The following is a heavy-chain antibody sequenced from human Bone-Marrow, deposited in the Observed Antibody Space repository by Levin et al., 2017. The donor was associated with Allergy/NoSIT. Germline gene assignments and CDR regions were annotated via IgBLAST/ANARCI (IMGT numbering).Heavy chain of an antibody. CDR2: ISSSSSYI. Sequence: PGGSLRLSCAASGFTFSSYSMNWVRQAPGKGLEWVSSISSSSSYIYYADSVKGRFTISRDNAKNSLYLQMNSLRAEDTAVYYCARVSGITGTLRHGPYYYYGMDVWGQGTTVTVSS. CDR1: GFTFSSYS. D-gene: IGHD1/OR15-1a*01. V-gene: IGHV3-21*01. CDR3: ARVSGITGTLRHGPYYYYGMDV. J-gene: IGHJ6*02.